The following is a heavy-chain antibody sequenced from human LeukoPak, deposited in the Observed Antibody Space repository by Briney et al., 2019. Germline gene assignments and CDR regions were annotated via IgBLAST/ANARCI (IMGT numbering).Heavy chain of an antibody. CDR2: INHSGST. CDR1: GGSFSGYY. J-gene: IGHJ3*02. V-gene: IGHV4-34*01. D-gene: IGHD3-16*02. CDR3: ARRSYRYKAFGI. Sequence: PSETLSLTCAVYGGSFSGYYWSWIRQPPGKGLEWIGEINHSGSTNYNPSLKSRVTISVDTSKNQFSLKLSSVTAADTAVYYCARRSYRYKAFGIWGQGTMVTVSS.